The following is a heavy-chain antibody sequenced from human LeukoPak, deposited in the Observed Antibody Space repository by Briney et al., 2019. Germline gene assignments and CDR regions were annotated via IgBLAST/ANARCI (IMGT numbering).Heavy chain of an antibody. CDR3: AREGYNLGTDF. D-gene: IGHD5-18*01. CDR1: GGSISTYL. Sequence: PSETLSLTCSVSGGSISTYLWSWIRQPAGKGLEWIGHISASGTTNYNASLKSRVTMSADTSKNQFSLGLNSVTAADTAVYYCAREGYNLGTDFWGQGTLVTVSS. J-gene: IGHJ4*02. V-gene: IGHV4-4*07. CDR2: ISASGTT.